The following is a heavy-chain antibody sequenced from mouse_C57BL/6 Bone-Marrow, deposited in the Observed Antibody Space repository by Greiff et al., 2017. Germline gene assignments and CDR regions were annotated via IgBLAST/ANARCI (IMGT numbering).Heavy chain of an antibody. D-gene: IGHD1-1*01. V-gene: IGHV1-62-2*01. CDR1: GYTFTEYT. CDR2: FYPGSGSI. CDR3: ARHGYYYGSRVYAMDY. Sequence: QVQLKESGAELVKPGASVKLSCKASGYTFTEYTIHWVKQRSGQGLEWIGWFYPGSGSIKYNEKFKDKATLTADKSSSTVYMELSRLTSEDSAVYFCARHGYYYGSRVYAMDYWGQGTSVTVSS. J-gene: IGHJ4*01.